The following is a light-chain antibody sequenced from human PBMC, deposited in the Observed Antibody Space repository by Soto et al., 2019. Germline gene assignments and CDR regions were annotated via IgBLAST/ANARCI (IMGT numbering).Light chain of an antibody. Sequence: QSVLTQPPSASGSPGQSVTISCTGTSSDVGGYNYVSWYQQHPGEAPKVMIYEVNKRPSGVPDRFSGSKSGNTASLTVSGLQAEDEADYYCSSHAGSNKFVVFGGGTQLTVL. J-gene: IGLJ2*01. CDR2: EVN. CDR1: SSDVGGYNY. CDR3: SSHAGSNKFVV. V-gene: IGLV2-8*01.